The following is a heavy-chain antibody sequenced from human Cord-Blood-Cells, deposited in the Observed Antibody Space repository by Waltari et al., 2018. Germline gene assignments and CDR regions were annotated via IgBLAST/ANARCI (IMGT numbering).Heavy chain of an antibody. CDR1: GYTFTSYA. CDR2: INAGNGNT. Sequence: QVQLVQSGAEVKKPGASVKVSCKASGYTFTSYAMHWVRQAPGQRIEWMGWINAGNGNTKYSQKFQGRVTITRDTSASTAYMELSSLRSEDTAVYYCARGGVGYCSSTSCHRYWYFDLWGRGTLVTVSS. D-gene: IGHD2-2*01. CDR3: ARGGVGYCSSTSCHRYWYFDL. V-gene: IGHV1-3*01. J-gene: IGHJ2*01.